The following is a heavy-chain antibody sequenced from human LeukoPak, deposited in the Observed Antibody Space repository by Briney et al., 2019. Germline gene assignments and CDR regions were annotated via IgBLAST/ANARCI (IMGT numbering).Heavy chain of an antibody. Sequence: GGSLRLSCAASGVTLSSYDMSWVRQAPGKGLEWVSAIGGGGGSTYYADSVKGRFTISRDNSKNTLYLQMNSLRAEDTAVYYCAREAYYYGSGSYSYFDYWGQGTLVTVSS. CDR1: GVTLSSYD. J-gene: IGHJ4*02. CDR3: AREAYYYGSGSYSYFDY. V-gene: IGHV3-23*01. CDR2: IGGGGGST. D-gene: IGHD3-10*01.